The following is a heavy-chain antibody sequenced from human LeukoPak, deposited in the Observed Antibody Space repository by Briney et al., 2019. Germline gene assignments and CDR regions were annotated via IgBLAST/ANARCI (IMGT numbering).Heavy chain of an antibody. J-gene: IGHJ4*02. V-gene: IGHV3-30*02. D-gene: IGHD7-27*01. CDR1: GFTFSSHG. CDR3: ARGRKTGDYYYFDY. Sequence: PGGSLRLSCAASGFTFSSHGMHWVRQAPGKGLEWVTFIRYDGSNEYYADSVKGRFTISRDNSKNTLYLQMNSLRTEDTAVYYCARGRKTGDYYYFDYWGQGTLVTVSS. CDR2: IRYDGSNE.